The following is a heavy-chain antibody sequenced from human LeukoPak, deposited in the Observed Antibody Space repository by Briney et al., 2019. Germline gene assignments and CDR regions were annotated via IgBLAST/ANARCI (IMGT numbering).Heavy chain of an antibody. Sequence: ASVKVSCKASGYTFTGYYMHWVRQAPGQGLEWMGWINPNSGGTNYAQKFQGRVTMTRDTSISTAYMELSRLRSEDTAVYYCAKAGSGSWYLGDYWGQGTLVIVSS. V-gene: IGHV1-2*02. CDR1: GYTFTGYY. J-gene: IGHJ4*02. CDR2: INPNSGGT. D-gene: IGHD6-13*01. CDR3: AKAGSGSWYLGDY.